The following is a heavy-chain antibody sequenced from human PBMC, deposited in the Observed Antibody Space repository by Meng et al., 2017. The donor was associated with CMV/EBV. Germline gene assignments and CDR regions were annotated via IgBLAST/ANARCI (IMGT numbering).Heavy chain of an antibody. V-gene: IGHV3-9*01. CDR1: GFTFDDYA. D-gene: IGHD3-10*01. J-gene: IGHJ6*02. Sequence: GGSLRLSCAASGFTFDDYAMHWVRQAPGKGLGWVSGISWNSGSIGYADSVKGRFTISRDNAKNSLYLQMNSLRAEDTALYYCAKDLTKGFDGMDVWGQGTTVTVSS. CDR3: AKDLTKGFDGMDV. CDR2: ISWNSGSI.